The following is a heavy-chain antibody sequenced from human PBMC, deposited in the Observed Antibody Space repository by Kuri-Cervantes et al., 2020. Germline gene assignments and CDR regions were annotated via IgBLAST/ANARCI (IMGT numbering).Heavy chain of an antibody. CDR3: ATDLITMVQGEVGYFDL. CDR2: FDPEDGET. Sequence: ASVKVSCKVSGYTLTELSMHWVRQAPGKGLEWMGGFDPEDGETIYAQKFQGRVTMTEDTSTDTAYMELSSLRSEDTAVYYCATDLITMVQGEVGYFDLWGRGTLVTVSS. J-gene: IGHJ2*01. V-gene: IGHV1-24*01. CDR1: GYTLTELS. D-gene: IGHD3-10*01.